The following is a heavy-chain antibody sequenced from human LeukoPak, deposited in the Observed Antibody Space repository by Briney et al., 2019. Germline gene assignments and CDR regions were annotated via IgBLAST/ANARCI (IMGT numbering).Heavy chain of an antibody. J-gene: IGHJ4*02. CDR1: GGTFISYA. Sequence: ASVKVSCKASGGTFISYAISWVRQAPGQGLEWMGGIIPIFGTANYAQKFQGRVTITADESTSTAYMELSSLRSEDTAVYYCARAYRMYYYDSSGYYTLDYWGQGTLVTVSS. CDR3: ARAYRMYYYDSSGYYTLDY. V-gene: IGHV1-69*13. D-gene: IGHD3-22*01. CDR2: IIPIFGTA.